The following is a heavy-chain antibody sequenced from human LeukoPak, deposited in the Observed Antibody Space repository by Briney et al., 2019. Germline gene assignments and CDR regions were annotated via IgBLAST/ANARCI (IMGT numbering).Heavy chain of an antibody. V-gene: IGHV4-38-2*02. J-gene: IGHJ4*02. Sequence: ASETLSLTCTVSDFSISSDYYWGWIRQPPGKGLEWIGSIYYSGNTYYNPSLKSRVTISVDTSKNQFSLKLSSVTAADTAVYYCARDSRRDGYNLDYWGRGTLVTVSS. CDR2: IYYSGNT. CDR3: ARDSRRDGYNLDY. CDR1: DFSISSDYY. D-gene: IGHD5-24*01.